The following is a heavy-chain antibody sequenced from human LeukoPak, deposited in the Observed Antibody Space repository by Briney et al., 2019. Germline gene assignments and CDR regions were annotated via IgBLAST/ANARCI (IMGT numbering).Heavy chain of an antibody. J-gene: IGHJ4*02. Sequence: SVKVSCKASGGTFSSYAISWVRQAPGQGLEWMGGIIPIFGTANYAQKFQGRVTITADESTSTAYMELRSLRPDDTAVYYCAREPGTYSSGWYPPFDYWGQGTLVTVSS. CDR2: IIPIFGTA. V-gene: IGHV1-69*01. CDR3: AREPGTYSSGWYPPFDY. CDR1: GGTFSSYA. D-gene: IGHD6-19*01.